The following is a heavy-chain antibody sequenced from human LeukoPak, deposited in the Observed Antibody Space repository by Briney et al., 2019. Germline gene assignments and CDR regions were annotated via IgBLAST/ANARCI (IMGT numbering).Heavy chain of an antibody. CDR2: IYTSGST. J-gene: IGHJ6*03. D-gene: IGHD1-26*01. Sequence: EASETLSLTCTVSGGSISSGSYYWSWIRQPAGKGLEWIGRIYTSGSTNYNPSLKSRVTMSVDTSKNQFSLKLSSVTAADTAVYYCARVGATLRPYYYMDVWGKGTTVTVSS. CDR3: ARVGATLRPYYYMDV. CDR1: GGSISSGSYY. V-gene: IGHV4-61*02.